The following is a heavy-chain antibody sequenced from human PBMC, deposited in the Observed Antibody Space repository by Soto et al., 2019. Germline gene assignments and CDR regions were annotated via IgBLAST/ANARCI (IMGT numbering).Heavy chain of an antibody. D-gene: IGHD2-15*01. CDR2: ITPFNGNT. CDR3: ARSELCSGGSCYSGGAFDI. CDR1: GYTFTSFG. Sequence: SVKVSCKASGYTFTSFGITWVRQAPGQALEWMGWITPFNGNTNYAQKFQDRVTITRDRSMSTAYMELSSLRSEDTAMYYCARSELCSGGSCYSGGAFDIWGQGTMVTVSS. J-gene: IGHJ3*02. V-gene: IGHV1-45*02.